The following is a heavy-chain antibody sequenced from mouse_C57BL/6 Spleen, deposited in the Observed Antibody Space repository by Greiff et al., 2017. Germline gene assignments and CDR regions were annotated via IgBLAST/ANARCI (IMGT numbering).Heavy chain of an antibody. D-gene: IGHD2-4*01. CDR2: IDPSDSYT. J-gene: IGHJ3*01. CDR3: ARSHYDYGGDWFAY. V-gene: IGHV1-69*01. CDR1: GYTFTSYW. Sequence: QVQLQPPGAELVMPGASVKLSCKASGYTFTSYWMHWVKQRPGQGLEWIGEIDPSDSYTNYNQKFKGKSTLTVDKSSSTAYMQLSSLTSEDSAVYYFARSHYDYGGDWFAYWGQGTLVTVSA.